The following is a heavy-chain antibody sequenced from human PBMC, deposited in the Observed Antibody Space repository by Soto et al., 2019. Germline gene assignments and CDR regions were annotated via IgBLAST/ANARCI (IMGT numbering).Heavy chain of an antibody. CDR3: ARGAVVSLVRGVMGGNWFDP. D-gene: IGHD3-10*01. CDR1: GASIISLDYY. Sequence: QVQLQESGPGLVRPSQTLSLTCTVSGASIISLDYYWTWIRQPPGKGLEWIGHIYHTGATDYNPSLGRRVVMAVETSTNQFSRKLSSVTAADTAVFSWARGAVVSLVRGVMGGNWFDPWGQGTLVTVSS. V-gene: IGHV4-30-4*01. J-gene: IGHJ5*02. CDR2: IYHTGAT.